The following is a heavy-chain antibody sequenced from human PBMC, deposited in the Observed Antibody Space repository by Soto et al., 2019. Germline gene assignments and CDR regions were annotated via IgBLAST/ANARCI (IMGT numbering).Heavy chain of an antibody. Sequence: ESLKISCKGSGYSFTSYWISWVRQMPGKGLGWMGRIDPSDSYTNYSPSFQGHVTISADKSISTAYLQWSSLKASDTAMYYCARTRIVATTYYYYGMDVWGQGTTVTVSS. CDR1: GYSFTSYW. CDR3: ARTRIVATTYYYYGMDV. J-gene: IGHJ6*02. CDR2: IDPSDSYT. D-gene: IGHD5-12*01. V-gene: IGHV5-10-1*01.